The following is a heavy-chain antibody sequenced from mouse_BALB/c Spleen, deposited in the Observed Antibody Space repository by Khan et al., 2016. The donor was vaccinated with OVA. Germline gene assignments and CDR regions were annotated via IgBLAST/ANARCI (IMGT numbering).Heavy chain of an antibody. CDR3: ARKKYGNYVSMDY. CDR2: IWSGGST. V-gene: IGHV2-6-4*01. CDR1: GFSLSRYS. Sequence: QVQLKESGPGLVAPSQSLSITCTVSGFSLSRYSVHWVRQPPGKGLEWLGMIWSGGSTDYNSALKSRLSISKDNSKSQVFLKMNSLQTEDKAMYYCARKKYGNYVSMDYWGQGTSVTVSS. J-gene: IGHJ4*01. D-gene: IGHD2-10*02.